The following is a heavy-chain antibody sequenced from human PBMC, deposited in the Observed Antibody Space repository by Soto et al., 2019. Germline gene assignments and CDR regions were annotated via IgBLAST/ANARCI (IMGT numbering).Heavy chain of an antibody. Sequence: QLQLQESGPGLVKPSETLSLTCTVSGGSISSSSYYWGWIRQTPGKGLEWIGSIYYSGSTYYNPSLKSRVTISVDTSKNQFSLKLSSVTAADTAVYYCARGRRYSSSWYSDYWGQGTLVTVSS. J-gene: IGHJ4*02. D-gene: IGHD6-13*01. CDR1: GGSISSSSYY. CDR2: IYYSGST. CDR3: ARGRRYSSSWYSDY. V-gene: IGHV4-39*01.